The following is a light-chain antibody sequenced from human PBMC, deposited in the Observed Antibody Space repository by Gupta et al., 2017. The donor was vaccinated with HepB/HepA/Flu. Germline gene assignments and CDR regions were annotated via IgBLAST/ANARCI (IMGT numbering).Light chain of an antibody. Sequence: QSVLTQPPSVSAAPGPQVTISSSVSSSNIGNNYVSWYQQLPGTAPKLLIYDNNKRPSGIPDRFSGSKSGTSATLGITGLQTGDEADYYCGTWDSSLSVVVFGGGTKLTVL. V-gene: IGLV1-51*01. CDR2: DNN. J-gene: IGLJ2*01. CDR1: SSNIGNNY. CDR3: GTWDSSLSVVV.